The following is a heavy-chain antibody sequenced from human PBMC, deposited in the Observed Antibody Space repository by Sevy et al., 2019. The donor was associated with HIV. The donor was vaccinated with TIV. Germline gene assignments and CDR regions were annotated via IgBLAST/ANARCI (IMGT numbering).Heavy chain of an antibody. CDR3: ARGYCTNGVCYYYYYGMHV. V-gene: IGHV3-7*04. CDR2: IKQDGSEK. Sequence: GGSLRLSCAASGFTFSSYWMSWVRQAPGKGLEWVANIKQDGSEKYYVDSVKGRFTISRDNAKNSLYLQMNSLRAEDTAVYYCARGYCTNGVCYYYYYGMHVWGQGTTVTVSS. D-gene: IGHD2-8*01. CDR1: GFTFSSYW. J-gene: IGHJ6*02.